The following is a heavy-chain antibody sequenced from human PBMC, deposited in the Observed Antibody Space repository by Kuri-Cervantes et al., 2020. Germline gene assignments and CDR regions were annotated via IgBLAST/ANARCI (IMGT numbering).Heavy chain of an antibody. CDR3: ASHLAGKTLPVPADRAAGNEEVDY. Sequence: GESLKISCAASGFTFSSYSMSWVRQAPGKGLEWVSYISSSGSTIYYADSVKGRFTISRDNAKNSLYLQMNSLRAEDTAVYYCASHLAGKTLPVPADRAAGNEEVDYWGQGTLVTVSS. D-gene: IGHD6-13*01. J-gene: IGHJ4*02. V-gene: IGHV3-48*04. CDR2: ISSSGSTI. CDR1: GFTFSSYS.